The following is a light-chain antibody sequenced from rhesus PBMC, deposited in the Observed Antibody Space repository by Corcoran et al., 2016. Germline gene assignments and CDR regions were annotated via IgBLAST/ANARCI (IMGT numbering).Light chain of an antibody. CDR1: QSVSSY. J-gene: IGKJ2*01. CDR3: YQHSSGYS. Sequence: QVILTQSPATLSLSPGERATFSCRASQSVSSYLAWYHQQPGQAPRLLIYGASSRATGIPDRFSGSGSGTDFTLTISSLEPEDVGVYHCYQHSSGYSFGQGTKVEIK. V-gene: IGKV3-10*01. CDR2: GAS.